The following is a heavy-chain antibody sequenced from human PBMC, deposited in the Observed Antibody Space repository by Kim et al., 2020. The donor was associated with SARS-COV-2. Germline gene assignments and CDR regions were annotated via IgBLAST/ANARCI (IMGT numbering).Heavy chain of an antibody. J-gene: IGHJ6*02. CDR3: ARDIERWVLPPGVEGYGMDV. CDR2: ISSSSSYI. Sequence: GGSLRLSCAASGFTFSSYSMNWVRQAPGKGLEWVSSISSSSSYIYYADSVKGRFTISRDNAKNSLYLQMNSLRAEDTAVYYCARDIERWVLPPGVEGYGMDVWGQGTTVTVSS. V-gene: IGHV3-21*01. CDR1: GFTFSSYS. D-gene: IGHD1-26*01.